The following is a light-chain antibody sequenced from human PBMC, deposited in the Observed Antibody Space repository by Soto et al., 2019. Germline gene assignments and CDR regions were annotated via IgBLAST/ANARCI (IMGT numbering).Light chain of an antibody. CDR1: SSDVGGYNY. V-gene: IGLV2-14*01. CDR3: SSYTTSSIGWV. J-gene: IGLJ3*02. Sequence: QSALTQPASVSGSPGQSITISCTGTSSDVGGYNYVSWYQQHPGKAPKLMIYEVSNRPSGVSNRFSGFKSGNTASLTISGLQAEDEADYYCSSYTTSSIGWVFGGGTKVTVL. CDR2: EVS.